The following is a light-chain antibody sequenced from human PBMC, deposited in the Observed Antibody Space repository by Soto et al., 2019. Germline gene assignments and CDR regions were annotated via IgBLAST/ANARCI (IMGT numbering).Light chain of an antibody. CDR2: GAS. CDR3: QQYGNSPLT. V-gene: IGKV3-20*01. CDR1: QSVRSTY. Sequence: EIVLMQSPGTLSLSPGERATLSCRASQSVRSTYLAWYQQKPGQAPRLLIYGASSRATGIPDRFSGSGSGTDFTLTISRLEPEDFAVYYCQQYGNSPLTFGGGTKVEIK. J-gene: IGKJ4*01.